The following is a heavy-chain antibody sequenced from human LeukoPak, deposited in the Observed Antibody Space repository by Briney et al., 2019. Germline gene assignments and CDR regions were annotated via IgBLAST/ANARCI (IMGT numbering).Heavy chain of an antibody. CDR1: GFTFSSYW. J-gene: IGHJ4*02. CDR3: ARGVYSSGWYPDTFDY. D-gene: IGHD6-19*01. V-gene: IGHV3-7*01. CDR2: IKKDGSDR. Sequence: GGSLRLSCAASGFTFSSYWMSWVRQAPGKGLEWLANIKKDGSDRYYVDSVKGRFTISRDNAMNSLYLQMNSLRAEDTALYYCARGVYSSGWYPDTFDYWGQGTLVTVSS.